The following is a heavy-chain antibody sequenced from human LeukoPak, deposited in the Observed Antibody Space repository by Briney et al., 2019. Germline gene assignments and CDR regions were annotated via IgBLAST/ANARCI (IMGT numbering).Heavy chain of an antibody. CDR1: GGSVSTGSYY. V-gene: IGHV4-61*02. CDR3: ARKGRDAFDI. CDR2: IYTSGST. Sequence: SQTLSLTCTVSGGSVSTGSYYWSWIRQPAGKGLEWIGRIYTSGSTNYNPSLKSRVTISVDTSKNQVSLKLSSVTAADTAVYYCARKGRDAFDIWGQGTMVTVSS. J-gene: IGHJ3*02. D-gene: IGHD1-26*01.